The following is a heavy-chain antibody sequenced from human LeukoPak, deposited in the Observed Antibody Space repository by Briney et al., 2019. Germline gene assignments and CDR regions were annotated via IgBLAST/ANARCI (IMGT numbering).Heavy chain of an antibody. CDR1: GVSISSGSYY. D-gene: IGHD2-2*01. CDR2: IYYSGST. J-gene: IGHJ3*02. CDR3: ASFIECTSSDAFDI. V-gene: IGHV4-39*01. Sequence: SETLSLTCAVSGVSISSGSYYWGWIRQPPGKGLEWIGSIYYSGSTYYNPSLKSRVTISMDTSKNQFSLKLSSVSAADTAVYYCASFIECTSSDAFDIWGQGTMVTVSS.